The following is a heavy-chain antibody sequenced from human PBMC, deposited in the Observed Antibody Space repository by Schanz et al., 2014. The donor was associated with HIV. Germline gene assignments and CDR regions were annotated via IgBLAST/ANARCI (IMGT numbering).Heavy chain of an antibody. J-gene: IGHJ2*01. CDR1: GGSIGSSSYY. V-gene: IGHV4-39*01. CDR2: IYYSGST. Sequence: QLPLQESGPGLVKPSETLSLTCTVSGGSIGSSSYYWGWIRQPPGKGLEWIGSIYYSGSTYYNPSLKSRVTISVDPSKTQFSRKLSSVTAADTAVYYCARHEPPLSGWYFDLWGRGTLVTVSS. CDR3: ARHEPPLSGWYFDL.